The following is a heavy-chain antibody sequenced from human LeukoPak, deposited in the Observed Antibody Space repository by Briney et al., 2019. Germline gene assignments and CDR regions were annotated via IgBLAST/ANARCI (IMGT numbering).Heavy chain of an antibody. CDR2: TSSSSAYT. V-gene: IGHV3-21*01. Sequence: PGGSLRLSCAASGFTFSSFSMIWVRQAPGKGLEWVSSTSSSSAYTFYAESGKGRFTISRDNAKNSLFLQMNSLRAEDTAVYYCARDYPIAVAGNFDYWGQGTLVTVSS. J-gene: IGHJ4*02. CDR1: GFTFSSFS. CDR3: ARDYPIAVAGNFDY. D-gene: IGHD6-19*01.